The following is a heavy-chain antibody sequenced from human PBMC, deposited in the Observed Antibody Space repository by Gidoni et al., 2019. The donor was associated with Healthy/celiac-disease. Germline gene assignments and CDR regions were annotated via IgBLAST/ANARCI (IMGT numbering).Heavy chain of an antibody. CDR3: AKGIAARHPLNAFDI. CDR2: ISGSGSST. Sequence: EVQLLESGGGLVQPVGSLRPSCAASGFTVSSYAMSWVRQAPGKGLEGVSAISGSGSSTYYADSVKGRFTISRDNSKNTLYLQMNSLRAEDTAVYYCAKGIAARHPLNAFDIWGQGTMVTVSS. V-gene: IGHV3-23*01. CDR1: GFTVSSYA. D-gene: IGHD6-6*01. J-gene: IGHJ3*02.